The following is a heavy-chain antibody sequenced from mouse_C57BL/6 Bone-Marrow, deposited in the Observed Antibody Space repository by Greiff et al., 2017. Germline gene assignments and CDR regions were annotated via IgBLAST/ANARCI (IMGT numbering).Heavy chain of an antibody. CDR2: ISSGSSTI. D-gene: IGHD2-10*02. CDR1: GFTFSDYG. Sequence: DVKLVESGGGLVKPGGSLKLSCAASGFTFSDYGMHWVRQAPEKGLEWVAYISSGSSTIYYADTVKGRFTISRDNAKNTLFLQMTSLRSEDTAMYYCARVWDDGYYFDYWGQGTTLTVSS. J-gene: IGHJ2*01. CDR3: ARVWDDGYYFDY. V-gene: IGHV5-17*01.